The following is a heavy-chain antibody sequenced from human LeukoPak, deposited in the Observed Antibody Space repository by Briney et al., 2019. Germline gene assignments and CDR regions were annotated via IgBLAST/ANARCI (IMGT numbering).Heavy chain of an antibody. CDR3: AKFSNDYGGFDAFDI. CDR2: ISGSGGST. V-gene: IGHV3-23*01. CDR1: GFTFSGSA. Sequence: GGSLRLSCAASGFTFSGSAMHWVRQAPGKGLEWVSAISGSGGSTYYADSVKGRFTISRDNSKNTLYLQMNSLRAEDTAVYYCAKFSNDYGGFDAFDIWGQGTMVTVSS. D-gene: IGHD4-23*01. J-gene: IGHJ3*02.